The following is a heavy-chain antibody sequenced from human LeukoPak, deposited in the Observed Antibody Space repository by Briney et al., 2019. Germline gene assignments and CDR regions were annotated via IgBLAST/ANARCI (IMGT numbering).Heavy chain of an antibody. J-gene: IGHJ6*02. V-gene: IGHV1-2*02. Sequence: GPSVNVSCKASGYTFTGFYMHWVRQAPGQGLEWMGWINPNSGGTNYAQKFQGRVTMTRDTSISTAYMELSRLRSDDTAVYYCARTGGDNGYEYYYYYYGMDVWGQGTTVTVSS. CDR3: ARTGGDNGYEYYYYYYGMDV. D-gene: IGHD5-12*01. CDR2: INPNSGGT. CDR1: GYTFTGFY.